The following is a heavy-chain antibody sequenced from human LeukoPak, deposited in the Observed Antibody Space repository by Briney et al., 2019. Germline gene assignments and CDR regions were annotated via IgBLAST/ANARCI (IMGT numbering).Heavy chain of an antibody. J-gene: IGHJ5*02. D-gene: IGHD3-22*01. CDR1: GFTFSSYA. V-gene: IGHV3-30-3*01. Sequence: GRSLRLSCAASGFTFSSYAMHWVRQAPGKGLEWVAVISYDGSSKYYADSVKGRFTISRDNSKNTLYLQMNSLRAEDTAVYYCARDQGYDSSGYYPGWFDPWGQGTLVTVSS. CDR2: ISYDGSSK. CDR3: ARDQGYDSSGYYPGWFDP.